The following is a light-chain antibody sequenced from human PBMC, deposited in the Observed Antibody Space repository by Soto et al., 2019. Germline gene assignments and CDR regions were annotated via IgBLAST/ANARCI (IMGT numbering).Light chain of an antibody. CDR1: QSISSW. CDR2: DAS. Sequence: DIQITQSPSSLTASVGDRVTITCRASQSISSWLAWYQQKPGKAPKLLIYDASSLESGVPSRFSGSGSGTEFTLTISSLQPDDFATYYCQHYNSYSEAFGQRTKVDI. J-gene: IGKJ1*01. CDR3: QHYNSYSEA. V-gene: IGKV1-5*01.